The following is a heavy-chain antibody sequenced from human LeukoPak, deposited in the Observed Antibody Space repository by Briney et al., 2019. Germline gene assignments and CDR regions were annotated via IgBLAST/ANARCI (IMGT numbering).Heavy chain of an antibody. J-gene: IGHJ5*02. CDR3: ARAGSNSNYPSEIRFDP. Sequence: GESLKISCKGSGYTFTSYGISWVRQAPGQGLEWMGCIATYNGETNYAQKFQDTVTMTTDTSTSTAYMELRSLRSDDTAVYYCARAGSNSNYPSEIRFDPWGQGTLVTVSS. D-gene: IGHD4-11*01. CDR1: GYTFTSYG. CDR2: IATYNGET. V-gene: IGHV1-18*01.